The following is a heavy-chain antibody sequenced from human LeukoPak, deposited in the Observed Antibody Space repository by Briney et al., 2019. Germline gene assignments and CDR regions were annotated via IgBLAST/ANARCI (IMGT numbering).Heavy chain of an antibody. CDR2: IYYTGST. D-gene: IGHD3-10*01. CDR3: ARANMVRGVGSFFDRNWFDP. CDR1: GGSISSYY. V-gene: IGHV4-59*01. Sequence: SETLSLTCTVSGGSISSYYWSWIRQPPGKGLEYIGYIYYTGSTNYNPSLKSRLTISVDTSKNQFSLKLSSVTADDTAVYYCARANMVRGVGSFFDRNWFDPWGQGTLVTVSS. J-gene: IGHJ5*02.